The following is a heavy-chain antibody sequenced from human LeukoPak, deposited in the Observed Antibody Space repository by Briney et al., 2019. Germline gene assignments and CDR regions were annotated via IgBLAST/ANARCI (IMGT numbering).Heavy chain of an antibody. V-gene: IGHV5-51*01. D-gene: IGHD1-26*01. CDR1: GYTISNYW. J-gene: IGHJ4*01. CDR3: ARLTWDQYFFDF. Sequence: GESLKISCRGAGYTISNYWTVWGRQMAGKGLEWMAIIYTGGSDRRYSPSFQGQVTISADRSIRTAYLRWSSLKASDTAIYYCARLTWDQYFFDFWGQGPQVTVSS. CDR2: IYTGGSDR.